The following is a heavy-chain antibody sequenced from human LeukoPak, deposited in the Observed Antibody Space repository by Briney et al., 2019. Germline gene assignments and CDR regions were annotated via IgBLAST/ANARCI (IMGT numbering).Heavy chain of an antibody. CDR3: ARTKEGYSSSWSSDYYFDY. CDR1: GDSINGYF. Sequence: SETLSLTCTVSGDSINGYFWSWIRQPPGKGLEWIGYIYSSGNTNYNPSLKGRVTISVATSKNQFSLKLSSVAAADTAVYYCARTKEGYSSSWSSDYYFDYWGQGTLVTVSS. D-gene: IGHD6-13*01. J-gene: IGHJ4*02. V-gene: IGHV4-59*08. CDR2: IYSSGNT.